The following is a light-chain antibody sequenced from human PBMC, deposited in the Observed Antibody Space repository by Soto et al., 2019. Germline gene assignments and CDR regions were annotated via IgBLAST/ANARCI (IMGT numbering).Light chain of an antibody. CDR1: HSISSW. Sequence: DIQMTQSPSTLSASVGDRVTITCRASHSISSWLAWYKQKPGKAPNLLIYRASSLERGVPSRFSGSGSETEFTLTISSLQPDDFATYYCQQYNSFPTFGQGTKVEIK. J-gene: IGKJ1*01. CDR2: RAS. CDR3: QQYNSFPT. V-gene: IGKV1-5*03.